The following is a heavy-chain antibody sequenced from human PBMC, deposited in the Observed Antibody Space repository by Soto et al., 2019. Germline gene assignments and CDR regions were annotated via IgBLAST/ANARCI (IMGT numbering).Heavy chain of an antibody. J-gene: IGHJ5*02. Sequence: ASVKVSCKASGYTSTSYGISWVRQAPGQGLEWMGWISAYNGNTNYAQKLQGRVTMTTDTSTSTAYMELRSLRSDDTAVYYCARDSAAAGRFGNWFDPWGQGTLVTVSS. CDR2: ISAYNGNT. CDR1: GYTSTSYG. CDR3: ARDSAAAGRFGNWFDP. V-gene: IGHV1-18*04. D-gene: IGHD6-13*01.